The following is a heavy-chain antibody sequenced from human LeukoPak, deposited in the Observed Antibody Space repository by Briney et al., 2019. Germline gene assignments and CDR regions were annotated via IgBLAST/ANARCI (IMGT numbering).Heavy chain of an antibody. Sequence: GGSLRLSCAASGFTFDDYAMHWVRQAPGKGLEWVSLISGDGGSTYYADSVKGRFTISRDNSENSLYLQMNSLRTEDTALYYCAKEKSANYYDSSGYYYPLDYWGQGTLVTVSS. D-gene: IGHD3-22*01. V-gene: IGHV3-43*02. J-gene: IGHJ4*02. CDR1: GFTFDDYA. CDR2: ISGDGGST. CDR3: AKEKSANYYDSSGYYYPLDY.